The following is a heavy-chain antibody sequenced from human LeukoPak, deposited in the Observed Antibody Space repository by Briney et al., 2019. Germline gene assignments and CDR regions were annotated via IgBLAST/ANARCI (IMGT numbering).Heavy chain of an antibody. CDR3: ARAKVGAAGFFAY. D-gene: IGHD1-26*01. J-gene: IGHJ4*02. CDR1: GFTVSSDY. V-gene: IGHV3-53*01. Sequence: GGSLRLSCAASGFTVSSDYMSWVRQAPGKRLEWVSVLYSGGDTYYADSVKGRFSISRDNSKSTLYLEVKSLRADDTAVYYCARAKVGAAGFFAYWGQGTLVTVSS. CDR2: LYSGGDT.